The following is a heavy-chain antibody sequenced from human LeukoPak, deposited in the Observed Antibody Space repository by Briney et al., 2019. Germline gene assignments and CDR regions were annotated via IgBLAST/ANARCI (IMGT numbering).Heavy chain of an antibody. J-gene: IGHJ4*02. CDR2: IYPGDSDT. Sequence: GESLKISCKGSGYSFTSYWIGWVRQMPGKGLEWMGIIYPGDSDTRYSPSFQGQVTISADKSISTAYLQWSSLKASDTAMYYCARLYTYYYDSSGYTKGWYFDYWGQGTLVTVSS. CDR3: ARLYTYYYDSSGYTKGWYFDY. V-gene: IGHV5-51*01. CDR1: GYSFTSYW. D-gene: IGHD3-22*01.